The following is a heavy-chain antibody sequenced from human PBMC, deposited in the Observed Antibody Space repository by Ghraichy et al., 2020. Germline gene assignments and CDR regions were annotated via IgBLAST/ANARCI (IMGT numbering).Heavy chain of an antibody. V-gene: IGHV3-53*01. CDR3: ARDPWGSGGMDV. D-gene: IGHD3-16*01. J-gene: IGHJ6*02. CDR1: GFTVSSNY. Sequence: GGSLRLSCAASGFTVSSNYMSWVRQAPGKGLEWVSVIYSGGSTYYADSVKGRFTISRDNSKNTLYLQMNSLRAEDTAVYYCARDPWGSGGMDVWGQGTTVTVSS. CDR2: IYSGGST.